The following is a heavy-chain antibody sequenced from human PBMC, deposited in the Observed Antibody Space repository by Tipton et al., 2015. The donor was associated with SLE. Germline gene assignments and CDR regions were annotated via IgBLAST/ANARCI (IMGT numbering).Heavy chain of an antibody. V-gene: IGHV4-59*11. CDR2: IYYTGNA. Sequence: TLSLTCTVSGGSISNHYWSWIRPPPGNGLEWIANIYYTGNANYNPSLKSRVTISVDTSRNQFSLQVRSVTPADTAVYYCARDSEGRRAFELWGQGTMVTVSS. CDR3: ARDSEGRRAFEL. CDR1: GGSISNHY. J-gene: IGHJ3*01.